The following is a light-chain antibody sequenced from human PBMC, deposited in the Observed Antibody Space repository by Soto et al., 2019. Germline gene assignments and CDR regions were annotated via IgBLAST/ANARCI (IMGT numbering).Light chain of an antibody. CDR1: SSDIGNYDY. CDR2: NVS. CDR3: TSWTTSSTVV. Sequence: QSALTQPASVSGSPGQSITISCTGTSSDIGNYDYVSWYQQYPGNAPKVMIYNVSKRPSGVSNRFSGSKSGNTASLTISGLQVVDEADYYCTSWTTSSTVVFGGGTKLTVL. V-gene: IGLV2-14*03. J-gene: IGLJ2*01.